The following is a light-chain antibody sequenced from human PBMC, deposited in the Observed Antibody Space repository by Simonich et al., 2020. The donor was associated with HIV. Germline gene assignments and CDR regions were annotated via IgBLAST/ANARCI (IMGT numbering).Light chain of an antibody. CDR1: RGISTW. CDR2: DAS. Sequence: DIQMTQSPSSVSASVGDRVTITCRASRGISTWLAWYQQKPGKAPKLLIFDASNLEIGVPSRFSGSASGTDFTFTISSLQPEDIATYYCQQYDNLPPKLTFGGGTKVEIK. CDR3: QQYDNLPPKLT. J-gene: IGKJ4*01. V-gene: IGKV1-33*01.